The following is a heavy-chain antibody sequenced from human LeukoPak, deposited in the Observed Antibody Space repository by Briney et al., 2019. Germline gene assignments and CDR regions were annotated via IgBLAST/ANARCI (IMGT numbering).Heavy chain of an antibody. J-gene: IGHJ4*02. Sequence: GGSLRLSCAASGFTFSSYGMHWVRQAPGKGLEWVAVISYDGRSKYYADSVKGRFTISRDNSKSTLNLQMNSLRAEDTAVYYCAREGTVMVSREFDYWGQGTLVIVSS. D-gene: IGHD5-18*01. CDR2: ISYDGRSK. CDR3: AREGTVMVSREFDY. CDR1: GFTFSSYG. V-gene: IGHV3-30*03.